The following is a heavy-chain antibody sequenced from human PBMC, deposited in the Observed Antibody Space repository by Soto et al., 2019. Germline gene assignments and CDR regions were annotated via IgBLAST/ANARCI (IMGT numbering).Heavy chain of an antibody. V-gene: IGHV3-33*01. CDR1: GFTFSSYG. CDR3: ARANAPHFIVVPAAPKYGMDV. Sequence: GCLRLAGAASGFTFSSYGMHGVRQAPGKGLEWVAVIWYDGSNKYYADSVKGRFTIARDNSKNTLYLQMNSLRAEDTAVYYCARANAPHFIVVPAAPKYGMDVWGQGTKVTVYS. J-gene: IGHJ6*02. D-gene: IGHD2-2*01. CDR2: IWYDGSNK.